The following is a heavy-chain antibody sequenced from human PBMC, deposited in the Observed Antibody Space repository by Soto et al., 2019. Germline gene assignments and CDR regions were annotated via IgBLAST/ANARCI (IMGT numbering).Heavy chain of an antibody. CDR2: ISRGGDDT. J-gene: IGHJ6*02. CDR3: AYSSGSMAAIDI. D-gene: IGHD6-19*01. CDR1: GFNFQNYD. Sequence: GGSLRLSCAGSGFNFQNYDMSWVRQAPGKGLEWVSGISRGGDDTYYADSVKGRFIISRDNSKNTLYLQIHSLRADDTALFYCAYSSGSMAAIDICGQGNTLTVSS. V-gene: IGHV3-23*01.